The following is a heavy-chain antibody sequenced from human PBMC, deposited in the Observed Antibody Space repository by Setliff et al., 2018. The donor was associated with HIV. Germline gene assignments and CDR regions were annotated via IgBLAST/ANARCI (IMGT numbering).Heavy chain of an antibody. CDR1: GGSISSYY. Sequence: SETLSLTCTVSGGSISSYYRSWIRQPPGKGLEWIGNIYSSGSTNYNPSLKSRVTISVDTSKNQFSLKLSSVTAADTAVHYCASPASGGSSGQYHYWGQGTLVTVSS. CDR3: ASPASGGSSGQYHY. CDR2: IYSSGST. J-gene: IGHJ4*02. D-gene: IGHD6-19*01. V-gene: IGHV4-4*08.